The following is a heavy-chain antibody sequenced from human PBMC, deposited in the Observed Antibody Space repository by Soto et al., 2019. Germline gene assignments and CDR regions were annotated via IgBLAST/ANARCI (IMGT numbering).Heavy chain of an antibody. Sequence: LRLSCAASGFTFSSYAMHWVRQAPGKGLEWVAVISYDGSNKYYADSVKGRFTISRDNSKNTLYLQMNSLRAEDTAVYYCARDHHGTPPEYYFDYWGQGTLVTVSS. CDR2: ISYDGSNK. V-gene: IGHV3-30-3*01. CDR1: GFTFSSYA. D-gene: IGHD1-1*01. J-gene: IGHJ4*02. CDR3: ARDHHGTPPEYYFDY.